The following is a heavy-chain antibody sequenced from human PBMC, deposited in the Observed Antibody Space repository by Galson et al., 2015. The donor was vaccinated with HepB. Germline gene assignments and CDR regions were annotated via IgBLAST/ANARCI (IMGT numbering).Heavy chain of an antibody. CDR1: GGSISSYY. V-gene: IGHV4-59*01. D-gene: IGHD2-8*01. Sequence: ETLSLTCTVSGGSISSYYWSWIRQPPGKGLEWIGYVYYSGYSNYSPSLKSRVTTSVDTSKNQLSLKLRSVTAADTAVYYCARVLGYCTNGICYSVRFDPWGQGTLVTVSS. CDR2: VYYSGYS. CDR3: ARVLGYCTNGICYSVRFDP. J-gene: IGHJ5*02.